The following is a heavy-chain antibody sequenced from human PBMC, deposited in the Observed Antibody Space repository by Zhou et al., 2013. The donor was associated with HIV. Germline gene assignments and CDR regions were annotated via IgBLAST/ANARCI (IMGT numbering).Heavy chain of an antibody. Sequence: QVQLVQSGPEMKKPGASVKVSCKASGYTFTSYGISWVRQAPGQGLEWMGWISAYNGNTNYAQKLQGRVTMTTDTSTSTAYMELRSLRSDDTAVYYCARDFPVAMTTVTRRPGWFDPWGQGTLVTVSS. D-gene: IGHD4-4*01. V-gene: IGHV1-18*01. J-gene: IGHJ5*02. CDR1: GYTFTSYG. CDR3: ARDFPVAMTTVTRRPGWFDP. CDR2: ISAYNGNT.